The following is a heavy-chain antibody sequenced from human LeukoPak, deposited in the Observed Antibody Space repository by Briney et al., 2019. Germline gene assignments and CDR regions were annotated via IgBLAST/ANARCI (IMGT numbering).Heavy chain of an antibody. J-gene: IGHJ4*02. CDR3: AKGPGRVTIFGVTRDPDY. V-gene: IGHV3-30*02. Sequence: GGSLRLSCAASGFTFSSYGMHWVRQAPGKGLEWVAFIRYDGSNKYYADSVKGRFTISRDNSKNPLYLQMNSLRAEDTAVYYCAKGPGRVTIFGVTRDPDYWGQGTLVTVSS. CDR1: GFTFSSYG. CDR2: IRYDGSNK. D-gene: IGHD3-3*01.